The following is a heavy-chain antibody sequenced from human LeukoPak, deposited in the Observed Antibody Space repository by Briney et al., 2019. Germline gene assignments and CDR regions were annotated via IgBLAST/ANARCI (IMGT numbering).Heavy chain of an antibody. Sequence: GGSLRLSCAASGFTFSGYAMSWVRQAPGKGLEWVSAISGSGGSTYYADSVKGRFTISRDNSKNTLYLQMNSLRAEDTAVYYCAKDYYDSSGYYTRPDYWGQGTLVTVSS. V-gene: IGHV3-23*01. CDR3: AKDYYDSSGYYTRPDY. J-gene: IGHJ4*02. CDR2: ISGSGGST. D-gene: IGHD3-22*01. CDR1: GFTFSGYA.